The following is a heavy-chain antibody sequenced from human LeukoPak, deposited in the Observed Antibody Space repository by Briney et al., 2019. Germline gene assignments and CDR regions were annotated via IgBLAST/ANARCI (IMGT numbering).Heavy chain of an antibody. J-gene: IGHJ4*02. CDR3: ARVGPTSCGGSCPFDY. D-gene: IGHD2-21*01. V-gene: IGHV3-11*04. CDR2: ISSGGSTI. CDR1: GFTFSDYY. Sequence: GGSLRLSCAASGFTFSDYYMSWIRQAPGKGLEWVSYISSGGSTIHYADSVKGRFTISRDNAKDSLYLQMKSLRAEGTAVYYCARVGPTSCGGSCPFDYWGQGTLVTVSS.